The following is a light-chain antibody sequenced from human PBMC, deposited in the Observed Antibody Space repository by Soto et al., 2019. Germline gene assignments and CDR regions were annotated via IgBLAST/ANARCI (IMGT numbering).Light chain of an antibody. Sequence: ETVLTQSPGTLSLSPGERATLSCRASQSVSSSYLAWYQQKPGQAPRLLISGASSRATGIPDRFSGSGSGTDFTLTISRLEPEDFAVYYCQQYVSSPPSWTFGQGTKVEI. J-gene: IGKJ1*01. V-gene: IGKV3-20*01. CDR2: GAS. CDR1: QSVSSSY. CDR3: QQYVSSPPSWT.